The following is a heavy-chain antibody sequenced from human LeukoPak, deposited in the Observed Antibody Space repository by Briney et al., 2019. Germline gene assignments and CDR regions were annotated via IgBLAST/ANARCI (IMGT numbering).Heavy chain of an antibody. CDR3: AREETDIVVVPAAPYFDY. CDR1: GFTFSSYA. J-gene: IGHJ4*02. V-gene: IGHV3-30-3*01. Sequence: PGGSLRLSCAASGFTFSSYAMHWVRQAPGEGLEWVAVISYDGSNKYYADSVKGRFTISRDNSKNTLYLQMNSLRAEDTAVYYCAREETDIVVVPAAPYFDYWGQGTLVTVSS. CDR2: ISYDGSNK. D-gene: IGHD2-2*01.